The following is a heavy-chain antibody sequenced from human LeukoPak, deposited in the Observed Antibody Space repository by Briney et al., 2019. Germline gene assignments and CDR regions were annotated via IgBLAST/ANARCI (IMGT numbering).Heavy chain of an antibody. J-gene: IGHJ6*02. D-gene: IGHD3-22*01. V-gene: IGHV3-23*01. CDR1: GFTFSSYA. CDR3: AKEQDYYDSSGYTYYYYGMDV. Sequence: PGGSLRLSCAASGFTFSSYAMSWVRQAPGKGLEWVSAISGSGGSTYYADSVKGRFTISRDNSKNTLYLQMNSLRVEDTAVYYCAKEQDYYDSSGYTYYYYGMDVWGQGTTVTVSS. CDR2: ISGSGGST.